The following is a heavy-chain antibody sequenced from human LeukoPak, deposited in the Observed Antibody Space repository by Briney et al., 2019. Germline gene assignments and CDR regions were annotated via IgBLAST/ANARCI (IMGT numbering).Heavy chain of an antibody. CDR2: ISAGSRGT. V-gene: IGHV3-23*01. CDR1: GFTFSSFA. CDR3: AKDVPSKYRDRQEGFFDY. Sequence: GGSLRLSCAASGFTFSSFAMGWVRQAPGKGLEWVSSISAGSRGTYYAGSVKGRFTVSRDNSKNTLYLQVGSLRAEDTAVYYCAKDVPSKYRDRQEGFFDYWGQGTLVTVSS. D-gene: IGHD2-2*01. J-gene: IGHJ4*02.